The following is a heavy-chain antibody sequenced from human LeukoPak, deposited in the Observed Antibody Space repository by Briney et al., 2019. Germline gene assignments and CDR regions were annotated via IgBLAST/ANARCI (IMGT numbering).Heavy chain of an antibody. Sequence: QAGGSLRLSCAASGFTFSDNILDWVRQAPGKGREWVGRIRRGTNSYTTEYAASVKGRFIISRDDSKNSLYLHMNSLKTEDTAVYHCTRDGGEGGNSAFDIWGQGTMVTVSS. V-gene: IGHV3-72*01. J-gene: IGHJ3*02. CDR1: GFTFSDNI. CDR2: IRRGTNSYTT. CDR3: TRDGGEGGNSAFDI. D-gene: IGHD3-16*01.